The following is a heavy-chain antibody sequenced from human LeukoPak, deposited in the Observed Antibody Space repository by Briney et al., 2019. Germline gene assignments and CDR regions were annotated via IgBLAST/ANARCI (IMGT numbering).Heavy chain of an antibody. CDR2: IYSGGAT. CDR3: ARVPGYS. D-gene: IGHD6-13*01. CDR1: GFDVGRNY. Sequence: GGSLRLSCAASGFDVGRNYMTWVRQAPGKGLEWVSFIYSGGATYYADSVRGRFTISRDSSKNTLYLQMNSLRVEDTAEYYCARVPGYSWGQGTLVTVSS. V-gene: IGHV3-53*01. J-gene: IGHJ4*02.